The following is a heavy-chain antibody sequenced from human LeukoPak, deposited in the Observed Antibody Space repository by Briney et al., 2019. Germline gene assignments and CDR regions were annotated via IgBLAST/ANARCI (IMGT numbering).Heavy chain of an antibody. D-gene: IGHD3-10*01. CDR2: FDPEDGET. J-gene: IGHJ4*02. CDR3: ARDVWDYYGSGSPDY. Sequence: GASVKVSCKVSGYTLTELSMHWVRQAPGKGLEWMGGFDPEDGETIYAQKFQGRVTITADKSTSTAYMELSSLRSEDTAVYYCARDVWDYYGSGSPDYWGQGTLVTVSS. CDR1: GYTLTELS. V-gene: IGHV1-24*01.